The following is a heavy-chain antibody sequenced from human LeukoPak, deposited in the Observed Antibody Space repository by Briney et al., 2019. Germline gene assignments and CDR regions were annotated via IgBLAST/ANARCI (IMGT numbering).Heavy chain of an antibody. J-gene: IGHJ4*02. Sequence: GGSLRLSCAASGFTFSSYGMHWVRQAPGRGLEWVAFIRFHGSDKYYADSVKGRFTISRDNSKSTLYLQTNSLKPDDTAVYYCAKDGGRGGGPEAGTFDYWGQGTLVTVSS. D-gene: IGHD6-19*01. CDR3: AKDGGRGGGPEAGTFDY. CDR2: IRFHGSDK. CDR1: GFTFSSYG. V-gene: IGHV3-30*02.